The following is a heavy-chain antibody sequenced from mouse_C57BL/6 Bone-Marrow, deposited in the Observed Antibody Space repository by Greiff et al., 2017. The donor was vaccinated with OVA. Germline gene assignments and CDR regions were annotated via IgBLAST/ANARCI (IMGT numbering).Heavy chain of an antibody. J-gene: IGHJ1*03. D-gene: IGHD1-1*01. Sequence: EVQLQQSGAELVRPGASVKLSCTASGFNIKDDYMHWVKQRPEQGLEWIGWIDPENGDTEYASKFQGQATITADTSSNTAYLQLSSLTSEDTAVYYCTTCTTVVARWYFDGWGTGTTVTVSS. CDR2: IDPENGDT. CDR3: TTCTTVVARWYFDG. V-gene: IGHV14-4*01. CDR1: GFNIKDDY.